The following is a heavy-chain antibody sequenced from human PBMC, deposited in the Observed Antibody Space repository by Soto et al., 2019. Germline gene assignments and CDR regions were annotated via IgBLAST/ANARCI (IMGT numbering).Heavy chain of an antibody. CDR2: INPSVGTT. D-gene: IGHD3-22*01. CDR3: ARGLIYDSSGYYFDY. V-gene: IGHV1-46*01. J-gene: IGHJ4*02. Sequence: ASVKVSCKASGGSFSIYTISWVRQAPGQGLEWMGIINPSVGTTNYAQKFQGRVTMTRDTSTSTVYMELSSLRSEDTAVYYCARGLIYDSSGYYFDYWGQGTLVTVSS. CDR1: GGSFSIYT.